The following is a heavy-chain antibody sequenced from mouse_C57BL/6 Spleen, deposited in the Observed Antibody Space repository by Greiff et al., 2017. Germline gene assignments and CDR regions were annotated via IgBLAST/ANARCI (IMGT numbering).Heavy chain of an antibody. J-gene: IGHJ2*01. V-gene: IGHV1-64*01. CDR1: GYTFTSYW. CDR3: ARGDGLYYFDY. D-gene: IGHD2-3*01. CDR2: IHPNSGST. Sequence: QVQLKQPGAELVKPGASVKLSCKASGYTFTSYWMHWVKQRPGQGLEWIGMIHPNSGSTNYNEKFKSKATLTVDKSSSTAYMQLSSLTSEDSAVYYCARGDGLYYFDYWGQGTTLTVSS.